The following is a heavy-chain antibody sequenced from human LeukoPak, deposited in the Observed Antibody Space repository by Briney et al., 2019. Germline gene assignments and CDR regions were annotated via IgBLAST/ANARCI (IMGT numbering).Heavy chain of an antibody. Sequence: GGSLRLSCAASGFTFSGYSMNWVRQAPGKGLEWISKISSSSSTMFYADSVRGRFTISRDNAKNSLYLQMNSLRAEDSAVYYCARVTGSSWYGDYWGQGILVTVSS. D-gene: IGHD6-13*01. J-gene: IGHJ4*02. CDR2: ISSSSSTM. V-gene: IGHV3-48*01. CDR1: GFTFSGYS. CDR3: ARVTGSSWYGDY.